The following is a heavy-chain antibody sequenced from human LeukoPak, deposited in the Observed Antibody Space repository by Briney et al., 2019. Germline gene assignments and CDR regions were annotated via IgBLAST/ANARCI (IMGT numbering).Heavy chain of an antibody. D-gene: IGHD6-19*01. CDR2: ISGSGGST. Sequence: GGSLRLSCAASGFTFSSYAMSWVRQAPGKGLEWVSAISGSGGSTYYADPVKGRFTISRDNSKNTLYLQMNSLRAEDTAVYYCAKSLREQWLVRRRLLLFDYWGQGTLVTVSS. V-gene: IGHV3-23*01. CDR1: GFTFSSYA. J-gene: IGHJ4*02. CDR3: AKSLREQWLVRRRLLLFDY.